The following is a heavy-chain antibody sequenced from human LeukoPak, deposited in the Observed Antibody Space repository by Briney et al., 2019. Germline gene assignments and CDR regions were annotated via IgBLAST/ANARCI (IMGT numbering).Heavy chain of an antibody. V-gene: IGHV3-33*06. J-gene: IGHJ4*02. Sequence: GGSLRLSCAASGFTFSSYGMHWVRQAPGKGLEWVAVIWYDGSNKYYADSVKGRFTISRDNSKNTLYLQMNSLRAEDTAVYYCAKWRDGYNHYYFDYWGQGTLVTVSS. CDR1: GFTFSSYG. D-gene: IGHD5-24*01. CDR3: AKWRDGYNHYYFDY. CDR2: IWYDGSNK.